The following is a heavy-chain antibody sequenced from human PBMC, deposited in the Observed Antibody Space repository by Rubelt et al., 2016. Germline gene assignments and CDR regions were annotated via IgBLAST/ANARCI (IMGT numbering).Heavy chain of an antibody. V-gene: IGHV3-30*03. CDR2: ISNDGSDK. CDR1: GFTFGSYG. Sequence: EYGGGVVQPGRSLRLSCAASGFTFGSYGMHWVRQAPGKGLEWVAVISNDGSDKYYADSVKGRFTISRDNSKNTLYLQMSSLRPEDTAVYYCARESGAHFDCWGQGTLVTVSS. J-gene: IGHJ4*02. D-gene: IGHD1-26*01. CDR3: ARESGAHFDC.